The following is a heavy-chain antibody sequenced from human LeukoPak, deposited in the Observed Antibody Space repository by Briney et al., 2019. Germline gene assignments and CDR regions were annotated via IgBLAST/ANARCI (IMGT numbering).Heavy chain of an antibody. CDR3: ATSEARSNGWYVY. Sequence: GGSLRLSCAASGFTFGSYSMNWVRQAPGKGLEWVSSISSSSSYIYYADSVKGRFTISRDNAKNSLYLQMNSLRAEDTAVYYCATSEARSNGWYVYWGQGTLVTVSS. CDR2: ISSSSSYI. J-gene: IGHJ4*02. CDR1: GFTFGSYS. V-gene: IGHV3-21*01. D-gene: IGHD6-19*01.